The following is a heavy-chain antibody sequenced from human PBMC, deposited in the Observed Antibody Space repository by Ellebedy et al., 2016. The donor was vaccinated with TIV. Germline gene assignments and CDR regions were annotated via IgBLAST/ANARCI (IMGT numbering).Heavy chain of an antibody. CDR1: GFTFSSYW. Sequence: GGSLRLSCAAPGFTFSSYWMSWVRQAPGKGLEWVANINQDGSENYYVDSVKGRFTISRDNAKNSLYLQMNGLGADDTAVYYCATDGSYGDYRSPTHAFEFWGQGTMVTVSS. CDR3: ATDGSYGDYRSPTHAFEF. CDR2: INQDGSEN. J-gene: IGHJ3*01. D-gene: IGHD4-17*01. V-gene: IGHV3-7*01.